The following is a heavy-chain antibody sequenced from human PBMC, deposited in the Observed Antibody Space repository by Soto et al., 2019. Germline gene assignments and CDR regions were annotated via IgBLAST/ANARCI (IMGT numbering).Heavy chain of an antibody. CDR1: GFTFSSYG. Sequence: GGSMKLACAASGFTFSSYGMHWVRQAPGKGLEWVAAISCGGSTKYYADSVKGRFTISRDNSKNTLYLQMNSLRAEDTAVYYRAKNCGGDCYTNFDFWGQGTLVTVSS. V-gene: IGHV3-30*18. CDR3: AKNCGGDCYTNFDF. CDR2: ISCGGSTK. J-gene: IGHJ4*02. D-gene: IGHD2-21*02.